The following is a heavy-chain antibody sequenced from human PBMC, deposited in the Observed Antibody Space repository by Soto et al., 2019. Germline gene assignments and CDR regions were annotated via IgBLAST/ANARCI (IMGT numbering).Heavy chain of an antibody. D-gene: IGHD2-2*01. Sequence: ASVKVSCKASGYTFTGYYMHWVRQAPGQGLEWMGWINPNSGGTNYAQKFQGWVTMTRDTSISTAYMELSRLRSDDTAVYYCARDIVLLPAAHYYYYYGMDVWGQGTTVTVSS. V-gene: IGHV1-2*04. CDR1: GYTFTGYY. CDR3: ARDIVLLPAAHYYYYYGMDV. J-gene: IGHJ6*02. CDR2: INPNSGGT.